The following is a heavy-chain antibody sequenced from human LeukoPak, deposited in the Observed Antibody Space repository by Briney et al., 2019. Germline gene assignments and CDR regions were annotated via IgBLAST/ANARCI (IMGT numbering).Heavy chain of an antibody. CDR3: ARKLGTDFDY. J-gene: IGHJ4*02. CDR2: IYYSGST. Sequence: SETLSLTCTVSVGSISSSSYYWGWIRQPPGKGLEWIGSIYYSGSTYYNPSLKSRVTISVDTSKNQFSLKLSSVTAADTAVYYCARKLGTDFDYWGQGTLVTVSS. D-gene: IGHD1-7*01. V-gene: IGHV4-39*01. CDR1: VGSISSSSYY.